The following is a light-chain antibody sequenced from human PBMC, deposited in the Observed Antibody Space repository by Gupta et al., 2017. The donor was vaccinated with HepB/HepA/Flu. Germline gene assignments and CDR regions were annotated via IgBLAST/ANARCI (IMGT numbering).Light chain of an antibody. Sequence: SYVLTQPPSVSVAPGKTASITCAGNNIGSKGVHWYQQRPGQTPVLVVHDDGDRPSGIPARFSASSSGNTATLIISRVEAGDEADYYCQVWDSSSDPYVFGTGTKVTVL. CDR2: DDG. CDR3: QVWDSSSDPYV. V-gene: IGLV3-21*03. J-gene: IGLJ1*01. CDR1: NIGSKG.